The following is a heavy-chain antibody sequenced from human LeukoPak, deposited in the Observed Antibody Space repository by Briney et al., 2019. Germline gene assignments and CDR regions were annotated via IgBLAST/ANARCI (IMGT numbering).Heavy chain of an antibody. Sequence: SETLSLTCTVSGGSISSYYWSWIRQPPGKRLEWIGYIYTSGSTNYNPSLKSRVTMSVDTSKNQFSLKLSSVTAADTAVYYCARDRQQQLANYYYYYYMDVWGKGTTVTVSS. V-gene: IGHV4-4*09. CDR2: IYTSGST. CDR1: GGSISSYY. J-gene: IGHJ6*03. CDR3: ARDRQQQLANYYYYYYMDV. D-gene: IGHD6-13*01.